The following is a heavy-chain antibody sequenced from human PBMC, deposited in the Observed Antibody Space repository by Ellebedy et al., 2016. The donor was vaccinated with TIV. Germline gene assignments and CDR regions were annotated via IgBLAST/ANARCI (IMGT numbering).Heavy chain of an antibody. D-gene: IGHD3-10*01. J-gene: IGHJ4*02. CDR2: INPDGGDK. CDR1: GFTFSNYW. V-gene: IGHV3-7*01. Sequence: GESLKISCAASGFTFSNYWMSWVRQAPGKGLEWVANINPDGGDKYYLDSVKGRFTISRDNTQGSLDLQLDSLRAEDTAVYYCVRRYGSGNYMSYYCDYWGQGTLVTVSS. CDR3: VRRYGSGNYMSYYCDY.